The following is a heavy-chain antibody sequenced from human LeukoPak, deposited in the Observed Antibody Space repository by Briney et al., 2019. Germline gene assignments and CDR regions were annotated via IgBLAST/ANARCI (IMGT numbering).Heavy chain of an antibody. Sequence: ASVTVSCKVSGYTLTELSMHWVRQAPGKGLEWMGGFDPEDGETIYAQKFQGRVTMTEDTSTDTAYMELSSLRSEDTAVYYCATPDAAYCGGDCYSSFGYWGQGTLVTVSS. D-gene: IGHD2-21*02. CDR2: FDPEDGET. V-gene: IGHV1-24*01. CDR3: ATPDAAYCGGDCYSSFGY. CDR1: GYTLTELS. J-gene: IGHJ4*02.